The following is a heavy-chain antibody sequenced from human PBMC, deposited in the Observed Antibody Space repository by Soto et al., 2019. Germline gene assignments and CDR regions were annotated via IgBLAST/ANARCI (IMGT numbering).Heavy chain of an antibody. CDR2: IKEEGREK. CDR1: GFTFSDYW. D-gene: IGHD3-10*01. Sequence: EVQLVESGGDLVQPGGSLRLSCAASGFTFSDYWMSWVRQAPGKGLEWVANIKEEGREKHDLGSGRGRFTISRDNAKNSVFLQMNGLRVEDTAVYYCARNYFDSKSFYRPIDYWGQGTLVTVSS. CDR3: ARNYFDSKSFYRPIDY. V-gene: IGHV3-7*01. J-gene: IGHJ4*02.